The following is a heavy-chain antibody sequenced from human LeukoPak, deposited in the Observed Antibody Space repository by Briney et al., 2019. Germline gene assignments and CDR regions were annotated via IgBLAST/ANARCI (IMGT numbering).Heavy chain of an antibody. V-gene: IGHV3-30*03. CDR2: ISYDGSNK. CDR1: GFTFSSYG. J-gene: IGHJ4*02. Sequence: GGSLRLSCAASGFTFSSYGMHWVRQAPGKGLEWVAVISYDGSNKYYADSVKGRFTISRDNSKNTLYLQMNSLRAEDTAVYYCAGNYGPYYFDYWGQGTLVTVSS. D-gene: IGHD3-10*01. CDR3: AGNYGPYYFDY.